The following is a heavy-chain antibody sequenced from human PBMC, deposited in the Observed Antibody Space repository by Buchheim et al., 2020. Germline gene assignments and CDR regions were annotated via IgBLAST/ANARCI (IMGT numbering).Heavy chain of an antibody. V-gene: IGHV3-15*01. CDR1: GFTFSNAW. Sequence: EVQLVESGGGLVKPGGSLRLSCAASGFTFSNAWMSWVRQAPGKGLEWVGRIKSKTDGGTTDYAAPVKGRFTISRDDSKNTLYLQMNSLKTEDTAVYYCTTDVPTIEMDYGGKPYYYYYGMDVWGQGTT. D-gene: IGHD4-23*01. J-gene: IGHJ6*02. CDR2: IKSKTDGGTT. CDR3: TTDVPTIEMDYGGKPYYYYYGMDV.